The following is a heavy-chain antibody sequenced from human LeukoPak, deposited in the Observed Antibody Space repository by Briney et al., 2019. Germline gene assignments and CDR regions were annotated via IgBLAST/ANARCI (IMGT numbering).Heavy chain of an antibody. CDR2: INPNSGGT. CDR3: AGGFGYSSGWYFDY. J-gene: IGHJ4*02. V-gene: IGHV1-2*02. D-gene: IGHD6-19*01. Sequence: ASVKVPCKASGYTFTGYYMHWVRQAPGQGLEWMGWINPNSGGTNYAQKFQGRVTMTRDTSINTAYMELSRLRSDDTAVYHCAGGFGYSSGWYFDYWGQGTLVTVSS. CDR1: GYTFTGYY.